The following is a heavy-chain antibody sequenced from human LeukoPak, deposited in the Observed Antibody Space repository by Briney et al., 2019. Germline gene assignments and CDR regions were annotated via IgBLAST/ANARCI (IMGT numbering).Heavy chain of an antibody. CDR3: ARYEVGSSWAQAFDM. J-gene: IGHJ3*02. Sequence: SQTLSLTCTVSGGSISSGSYYWSWIRQPAGKGLEWIGRIYTSGSTNYDPSLKSRVTISVDTSKNQFSLKLSSVTAVDTAVYYCARYEVGSSWAQAFDMWGQGTMVTVSS. CDR2: IYTSGST. V-gene: IGHV4-61*02. D-gene: IGHD6-13*01. CDR1: GGSISSGSYY.